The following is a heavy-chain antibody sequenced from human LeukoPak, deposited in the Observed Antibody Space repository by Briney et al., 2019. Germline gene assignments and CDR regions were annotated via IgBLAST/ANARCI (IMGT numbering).Heavy chain of an antibody. CDR1: GHTFTNYA. V-gene: IGHV1-18*01. Sequence: ASVKVSCKASGHTFTNYAITWVRQAPGQGLEWMGWISAHNGDTYYAQKFQGRVTMTTDTSTSAAYLELRSLRSDDTAVYYCARQKIAVAGLAFDYWGQGTLVTVSS. CDR2: ISAHNGDT. J-gene: IGHJ4*02. CDR3: ARQKIAVAGLAFDY. D-gene: IGHD6-19*01.